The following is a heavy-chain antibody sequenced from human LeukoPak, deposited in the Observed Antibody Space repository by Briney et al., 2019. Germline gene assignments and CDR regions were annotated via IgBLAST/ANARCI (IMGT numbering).Heavy chain of an antibody. CDR3: AINGGGDSGYGNFDY. CDR1: GFTFDDYA. V-gene: IGHV3-9*01. D-gene: IGHD5-12*01. CDR2: INWNSDSI. J-gene: IGHJ4*02. Sequence: PGGSLRLSCAVSGFTFDDYAMHWVRQVPGKGLEWDSGINWNSDSIGYADSVKGRFTTSRDNAKNSLYLQMNSLRAEDTAFYYCAINGGGDSGYGNFDYWGQGTLVTVSS.